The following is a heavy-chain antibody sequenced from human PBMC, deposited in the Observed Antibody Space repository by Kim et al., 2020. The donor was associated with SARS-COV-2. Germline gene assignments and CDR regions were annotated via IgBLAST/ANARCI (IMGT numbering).Heavy chain of an antibody. V-gene: IGHV5-10-1*01. Sequence: DPSASYTNNSPSFQGHVTISADKSISTAYLQWSSLKASDTAMYYCARLGYWGQGTLVTVSS. D-gene: IGHD7-27*01. CDR2: DPSASYT. CDR3: ARLGY. J-gene: IGHJ4*02.